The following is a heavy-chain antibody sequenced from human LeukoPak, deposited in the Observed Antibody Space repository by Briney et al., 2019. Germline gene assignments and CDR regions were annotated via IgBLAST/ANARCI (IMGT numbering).Heavy chain of an antibody. Sequence: ASVKVSGKASGYTFTSYYMHLVGQSPGQGLEWMGIINSSGWSTSYAQKLQGRGTRTRHRSTSAVYMELSSLRSEDKAVYYCARGGTAAVGDYWGQGTLVAVSS. J-gene: IGHJ4*02. CDR2: INSSGWST. CDR3: ARGGTAAVGDY. V-gene: IGHV1-46*01. CDR1: GYTFTSYY. D-gene: IGHD6-13*01.